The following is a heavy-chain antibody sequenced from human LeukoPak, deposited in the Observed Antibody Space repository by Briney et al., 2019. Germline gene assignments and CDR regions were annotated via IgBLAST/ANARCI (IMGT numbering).Heavy chain of an antibody. CDR2: RYHDGTT. Sequence: SETLSLTCIVSGDSIISSKWWNWVRQPPGKGLDWIAERYHDGTTNYNPSLKSRVTISLDKPKNQFSLSLTSVTAADTAVYYCARDTEYSKSWAFDSWGQGTLVTVSS. D-gene: IGHD6-6*01. CDR3: ARDTEYSKSWAFDS. CDR1: GDSIISSKW. J-gene: IGHJ4*02. V-gene: IGHV4-4*02.